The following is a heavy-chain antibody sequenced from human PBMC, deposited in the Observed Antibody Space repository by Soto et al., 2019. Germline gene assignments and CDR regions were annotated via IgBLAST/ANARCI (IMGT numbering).Heavy chain of an antibody. Sequence: QITLKESGPTLVKPTQTLTLTCTFSGFSLTSGVVGVGWIRQPPGEALEWLALIYWNDEQYYNPSLRNRLTITRDTSKTQVVLTMTNMDPVETATYYCAHRLPGPSGYDVWGQGTTVTVSS. CDR3: AHRLPGPSGYDV. J-gene: IGHJ6*02. CDR1: GFSLTSGVVG. D-gene: IGHD6-13*01. V-gene: IGHV2-5*01. CDR2: IYWNDEQ.